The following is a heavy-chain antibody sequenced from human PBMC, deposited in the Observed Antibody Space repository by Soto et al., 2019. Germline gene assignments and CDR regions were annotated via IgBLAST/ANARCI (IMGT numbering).Heavy chain of an antibody. D-gene: IGHD2-2*01. Sequence: GGSLILSCAASGFTFSTYAMSWVRQAPRKGLEWVSAISGNGGDYTYYADSVKGRFTISRDNSKNTLYLQMNSLRAEDTAVYYCVPLCRYCSTTTPSWGQGTLVTVSS. CDR3: VPLCRYCSTTTPS. J-gene: IGHJ4*02. CDR1: GFTFSTYA. CDR2: ISGNGGDYT. V-gene: IGHV3-23*01.